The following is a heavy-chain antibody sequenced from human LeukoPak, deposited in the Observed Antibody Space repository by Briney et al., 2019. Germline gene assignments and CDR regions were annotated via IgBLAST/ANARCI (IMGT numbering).Heavy chain of an antibody. Sequence: SETLSLTFTVSGGSISGYYWSWIRQSPGKGLEWIGNIYYSGSTNYNPSLKSRVTISVDTAKNQFSLKLNSVTTADTAVYYCAREVSTIVDYWGQGTLVTVSS. D-gene: IGHD5/OR15-5a*01. CDR2: IYYSGST. CDR3: AREVSTIVDY. J-gene: IGHJ4*02. CDR1: GGSISGYY. V-gene: IGHV4-59*01.